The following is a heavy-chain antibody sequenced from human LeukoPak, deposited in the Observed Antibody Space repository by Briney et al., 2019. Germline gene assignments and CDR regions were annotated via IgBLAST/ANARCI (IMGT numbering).Heavy chain of an antibody. Sequence: ASVKVSCKASGYTFAAHHIHCVRQAPGQALECTGWILPDSRDTKYSQKFQDRMTWTTDTSTNTAYMELNRLIPDDTAVYYCSGRYGPGPVWGQGTLISASP. V-gene: IGHV1-2*02. J-gene: IGHJ4*02. CDR3: SGRYGPGPV. CDR1: GYTFAAHH. CDR2: ILPDSRDT. D-gene: IGHD3-10*01.